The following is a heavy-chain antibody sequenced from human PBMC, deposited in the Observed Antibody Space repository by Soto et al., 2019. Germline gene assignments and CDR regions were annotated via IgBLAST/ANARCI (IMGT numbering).Heavy chain of an antibody. CDR3: ARHAGTKTRLGYGMDV. CDR2: IYPGDSDT. V-gene: IGHV5-51*01. J-gene: IGHJ6*02. Sequence: GESLKISCKGSGYSFTSYWIGWVRQMPGKGLEWMGIIYPGDSDTRYSPSFQGQVTISADKSISTAYLQWSSLKASDTAMYYCARHAGTKTRLGYGMDVWGQGTTVTVSS. D-gene: IGHD1-7*01. CDR1: GYSFTSYW.